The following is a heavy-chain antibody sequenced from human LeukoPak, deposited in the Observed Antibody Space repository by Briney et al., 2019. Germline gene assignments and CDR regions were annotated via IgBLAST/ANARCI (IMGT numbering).Heavy chain of an antibody. V-gene: IGHV4-59*01. CDR1: GGSISSYY. CDR3: ARGSGYHAH. J-gene: IGHJ4*02. D-gene: IGHD3-22*01. Sequence: SETLSLTCTVSGGSISSYYWSWIRQPPGKGLEWIGYIYYSGSTNYDPSLKSRVTISVDTSKNQFSLKLSSVTAADTAVYYCARGSGYHAHWGQGTLVTVSS. CDR2: IYYSGST.